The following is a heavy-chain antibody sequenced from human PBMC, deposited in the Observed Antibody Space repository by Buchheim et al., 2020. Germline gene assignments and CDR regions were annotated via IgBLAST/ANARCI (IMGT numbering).Heavy chain of an antibody. V-gene: IGHV3-30*18. J-gene: IGHJ6*02. CDR3: AKATTVTHFGMDV. D-gene: IGHD4-17*01. CDR1: GFTFSSYG. CDR2: ISYDGSNK. Sequence: QVQLVESGGGVVQPGRSLRLSCAASGFTFSSYGMHWVRQAPGKGLEWVAVISYDGSNKYYADSVKGRFTISRDNSKNTRYLQMNSLRAEDTAVYYCAKATTVTHFGMDVWGQGTT.